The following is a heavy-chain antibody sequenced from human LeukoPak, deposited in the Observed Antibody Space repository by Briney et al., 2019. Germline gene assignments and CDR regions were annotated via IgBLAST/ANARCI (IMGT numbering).Heavy chain of an antibody. CDR1: GFTFSSYA. J-gene: IGHJ4*02. Sequence: GRSLRLSCAASGFTFSSYAMHWVRQAPGKGLEWVAVISYDGSNKYYADSVKGRFTISRDNSKNTLYLQMNSLRAEDTAVYYCARDPLTYYYGSGSQSFDYWGQGTLVTVPS. D-gene: IGHD3-10*01. CDR3: ARDPLTYYYGSGSQSFDY. V-gene: IGHV3-30*04. CDR2: ISYDGSNK.